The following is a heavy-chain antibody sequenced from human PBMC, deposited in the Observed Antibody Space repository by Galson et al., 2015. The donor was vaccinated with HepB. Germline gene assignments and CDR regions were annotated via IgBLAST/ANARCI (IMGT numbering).Heavy chain of an antibody. CDR2: INPSGGST. Sequence: SVKVSCKASGYTFTSYYMHWVRQAPGQGLEWMGIINPSGGSTSYAQKFQGRVTMTRDTSTSTVYMELSSLRSEDTAVYYCARGANMGSSSSDWADYWGQGTLVTVSS. V-gene: IGHV1-46*01. J-gene: IGHJ4*02. CDR1: GYTFTSYY. CDR3: ARGANMGSSSSDWADY. D-gene: IGHD6-6*01.